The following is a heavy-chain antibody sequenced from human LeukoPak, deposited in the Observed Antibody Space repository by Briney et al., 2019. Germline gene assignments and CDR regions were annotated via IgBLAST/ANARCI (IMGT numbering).Heavy chain of an antibody. V-gene: IGHV1-2*02. D-gene: IGHD3-16*01. CDR3: ARELGDYGMDV. CDR1: GYTFTGYY. CDR2: INPNSGGT. Sequence: GASVKVSCKASGYTFTGYYMHWVRQAPGQGLEWMGWINPNSGGTYYAQKFQGRVTMTRDTSISTAYMELSRLRSDDTAVYYCARELGDYGMDVWGQGTTVTVSS. J-gene: IGHJ6*02.